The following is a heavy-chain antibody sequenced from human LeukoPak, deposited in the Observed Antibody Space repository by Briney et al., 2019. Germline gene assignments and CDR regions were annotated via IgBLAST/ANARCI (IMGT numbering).Heavy chain of an antibody. Sequence: ASVKVSCMASGYTFTSYGISWVRQAPGQGLEWMGWISAYNGNTNYAQKLQGRVTMTTDTSTSTAYMEVSSLRSEDTAVYYCARGGSLAVAPHQYYFDYWGQGTLVTVSS. D-gene: IGHD6-19*01. V-gene: IGHV1-18*01. CDR3: ARGGSLAVAPHQYYFDY. CDR2: ISAYNGNT. CDR1: GYTFTSYG. J-gene: IGHJ4*02.